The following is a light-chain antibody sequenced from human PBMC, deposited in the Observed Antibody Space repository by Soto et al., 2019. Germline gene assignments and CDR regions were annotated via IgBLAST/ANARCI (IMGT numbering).Light chain of an antibody. V-gene: IGLV1-51*01. CDR3: GSWERSLRGWV. CDR2: DNN. CDR1: SSNIGNNH. Sequence: QLVMTQPPSVSAAPGQNVTVSCSGSSSNIGNNHVSWYQHLPGTAPKVLIYDNNKRPSGIPDRFSGSKSATSATLDITGLQTGDEADYYCGSWERSLRGWVFGGGTKLTVL. J-gene: IGLJ3*02.